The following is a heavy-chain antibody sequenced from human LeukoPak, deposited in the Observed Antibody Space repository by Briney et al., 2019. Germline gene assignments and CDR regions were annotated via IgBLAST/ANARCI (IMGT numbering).Heavy chain of an antibody. CDR1: GGTFSSYA. CDR3: ARGIVVVNWFDP. CDR2: IIPILGIA. V-gene: IGHV1-69*04. D-gene: IGHD2-2*01. J-gene: IGHJ5*02. Sequence: SVKVSCKASGGTFSSYAISWVRQAPGQGLEWMGRIIPILGIANYAQKFQGRVTITRNTSISTAYMELSSLRSEDTAVYYCARGIVVVNWFDPWGQGTLVTVSS.